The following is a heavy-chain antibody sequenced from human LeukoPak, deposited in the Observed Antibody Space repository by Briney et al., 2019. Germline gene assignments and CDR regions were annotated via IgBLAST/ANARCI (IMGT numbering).Heavy chain of an antibody. CDR1: GFTVSINY. D-gene: IGHD3-10*01. V-gene: IGHV3-53*04. J-gene: IGHJ4*02. CDR2: IYSCGST. CDR3: ARVLYGSGSYYFDY. Sequence: GGSLRLSCAASGFTVSINYMSWVRHAPGKGVEWGSVIYSCGSTYYADSVKGRFTISRHNSKNTLYLQMNSLRAEDTAVYYCARVLYGSGSYYFDYWGQGTLVTVSS.